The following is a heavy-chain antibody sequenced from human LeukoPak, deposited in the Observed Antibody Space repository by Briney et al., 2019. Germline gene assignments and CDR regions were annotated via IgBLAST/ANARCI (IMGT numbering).Heavy chain of an antibody. Sequence: GGSLRLSCAASGFAFSTYWMNWVRQAPGKGLEWVANIKPDGSEKYYVDSVKGRFTISRDNSKNTLYLQMNSLRAEGTAVYYCATVDYGDSDYWGQGTLVTVSS. V-gene: IGHV3-7*01. CDR3: ATVDYGDSDY. D-gene: IGHD4-17*01. J-gene: IGHJ4*02. CDR2: IKPDGSEK. CDR1: GFAFSTYW.